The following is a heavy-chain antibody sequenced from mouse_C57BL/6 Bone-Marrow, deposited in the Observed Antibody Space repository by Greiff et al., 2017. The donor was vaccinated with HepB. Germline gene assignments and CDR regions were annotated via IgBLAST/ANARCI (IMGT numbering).Heavy chain of an antibody. CDR2: ISSGSSTI. Sequence: EVQRVESGGGLVKPGGSLKLSCAASGFTFSDYGMHWVRQAPEKGLEWVAYISSGSSTIYYADTVKGRFTISRDNAKNTLFLQMTSLRSEDTAMYYCARHGTTVVAKDYWGQGTTLTVSS. CDR1: GFTFSDYG. V-gene: IGHV5-17*01. CDR3: ARHGTTVVAKDY. J-gene: IGHJ2*01. D-gene: IGHD1-1*01.